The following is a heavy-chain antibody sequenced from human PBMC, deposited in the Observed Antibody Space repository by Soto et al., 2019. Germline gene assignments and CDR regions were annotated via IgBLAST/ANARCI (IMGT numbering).Heavy chain of an antibody. Sequence: QVQLVQSGAEVKKPGASVKVSCKASGYTFTSYGISWVRQAPGQGLEWMGWIRAYNGNTNYAQKLQGRVTMTTDTSTSTAYMELRSLRSDDTAVYYCARDEGYCSGGSCYPTRGAFDIWGQGTMVTVSS. CDR1: GYTFTSYG. D-gene: IGHD2-15*01. J-gene: IGHJ3*02. CDR3: ARDEGYCSGGSCYPTRGAFDI. V-gene: IGHV1-18*01. CDR2: IRAYNGNT.